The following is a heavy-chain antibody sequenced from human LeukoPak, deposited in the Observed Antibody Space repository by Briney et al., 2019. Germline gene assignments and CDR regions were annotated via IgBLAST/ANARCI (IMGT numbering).Heavy chain of an antibody. CDR3: ARDMGPEYYDSSGSSPFDY. V-gene: IGHV1-18*01. CDR2: ISAYNGNT. D-gene: IGHD3-22*01. J-gene: IGHJ4*02. CDR1: GYTFTSYG. Sequence: ASVKVSCKASGYTFTSYGISWARQAPGQGLEWMGWISAYNGNTNYAQKLQGRVTMTTDTSTSTAYMELRSLRSDDTAVYYSARDMGPEYYDSSGSSPFDYWGQGTLVTVSS.